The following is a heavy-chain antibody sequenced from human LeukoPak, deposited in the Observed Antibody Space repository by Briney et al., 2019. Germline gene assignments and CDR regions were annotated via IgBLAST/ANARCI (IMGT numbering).Heavy chain of an antibody. Sequence: GGSLRLSCAASGFTFSSYAMHWVRQAQGKGLEWVAVISYDGSNKYYADSVKGRFTISRDNSKNTLYLQMNSLRAEDTAVYYCARDLIVGNSGYYYYGMDVWGQGTTVTVSS. CDR3: ARDLIVGNSGYYYYGMDV. J-gene: IGHJ6*02. CDR1: GFTFSSYA. D-gene: IGHD4-23*01. CDR2: ISYDGSNK. V-gene: IGHV3-30-3*01.